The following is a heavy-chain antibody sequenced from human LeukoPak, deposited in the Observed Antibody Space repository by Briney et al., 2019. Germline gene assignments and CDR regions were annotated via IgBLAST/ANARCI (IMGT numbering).Heavy chain of an antibody. V-gene: IGHV4-39*07. J-gene: IGHJ6*03. Sequence: SETLSLTCTVSGGSISSSSYYWGWIRQPPGKGLEWIGSIYYSGSTYYNPSLKSRVTISVDTSKNQFSLKLSSVTAADTAVYYCARGTGGSWWDYYYYMDVWGKGTTVTVSS. D-gene: IGHD6-13*01. CDR2: IYYSGST. CDR1: GGSISSSSYY. CDR3: ARGTGGSWWDYYYYMDV.